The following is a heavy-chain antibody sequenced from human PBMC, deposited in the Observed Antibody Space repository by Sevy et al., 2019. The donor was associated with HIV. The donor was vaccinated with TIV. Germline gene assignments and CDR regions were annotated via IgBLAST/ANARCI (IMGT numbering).Heavy chain of an antibody. Sequence: ASVKVSCKASGYTFTGYYMHWVRQAPGQGLEWMGWINPNSGAKNYAQKFQGRVTMTRDTSISTAYMELGRLRSDDTAVYYCAREGGSYPRGDAFDIWGQGTMVTVSS. CDR2: INPNSGAK. CDR1: GYTFTGYY. D-gene: IGHD1-26*01. V-gene: IGHV1-2*02. J-gene: IGHJ3*02. CDR3: AREGGSYPRGDAFDI.